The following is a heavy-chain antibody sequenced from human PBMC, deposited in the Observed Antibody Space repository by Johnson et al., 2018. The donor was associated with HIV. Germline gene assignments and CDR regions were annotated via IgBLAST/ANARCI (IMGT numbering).Heavy chain of an antibody. J-gene: IGHJ3*02. D-gene: IGHD6-13*01. Sequence: QGLLVESGGGVVQPGRSLRLSCAASGFTFSSYAMHWVRQAPGKGLERVAVISYDGSNKYYADSVKGRFTISRDTSKNTLYLQMDRLRAEDTAVYYCARGALQRGSWYGRDAFDIWSQGTMVTVSS. CDR1: GFTFSSYA. CDR2: ISYDGSNK. V-gene: IGHV3-30-3*01. CDR3: ARGALQRGSWYGRDAFDI.